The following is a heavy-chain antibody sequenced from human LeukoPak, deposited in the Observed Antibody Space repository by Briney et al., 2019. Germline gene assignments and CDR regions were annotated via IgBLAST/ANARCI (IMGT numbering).Heavy chain of an antibody. J-gene: IGHJ4*02. Sequence: GGALRLSCAASGFTFSSYSMNWVRPAPGKGLEWVSSISSSSSYIYYSDSVKGRFTISRDNAKNSLHLQMNILRAEDTAVYYCARISYHYDSSPFDYWGQGTLVTVSS. D-gene: IGHD3-22*01. CDR2: ISSSSSYI. CDR1: GFTFSSYS. CDR3: ARISYHYDSSPFDY. V-gene: IGHV3-21*01.